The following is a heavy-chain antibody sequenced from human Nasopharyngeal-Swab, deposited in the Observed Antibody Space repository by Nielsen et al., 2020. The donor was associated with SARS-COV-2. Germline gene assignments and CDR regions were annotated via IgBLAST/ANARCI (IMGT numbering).Heavy chain of an antibody. J-gene: IGHJ3*02. D-gene: IGHD1-26*01. V-gene: IGHV3-74*01. CDR3: VRDVGSTAPGDI. CDR1: GFTFSSYW. CDR2: INSDGSST. Sequence: GESLKISCAASGFTFSSYWMHWVRQAPGKGLVWVSRINSDGSSTSYADSVKGRFTISRDNAENSLYLQMNSLRAEDTAVYYCVRDVGSTAPGDIWGQGTVVTVSS.